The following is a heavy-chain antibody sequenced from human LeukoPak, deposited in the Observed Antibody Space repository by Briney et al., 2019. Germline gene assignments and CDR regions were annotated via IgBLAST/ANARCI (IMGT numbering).Heavy chain of an antibody. V-gene: IGHV3-72*01. J-gene: IGHJ4*02. CDR3: ARSPLGIAPFDY. Sequence: GGSLRLSCAASGFTFSDHHMDWVRQAPGEGLEWVARIRNKANRYTTEYAASVKGRFTISRDDSENSLYLQMDSLKTEDTAVYYCARSPLGIAPFDYWGQGTLITVSS. CDR1: GFTFSDHH. D-gene: IGHD7-27*01. CDR2: IRNKANRYTT.